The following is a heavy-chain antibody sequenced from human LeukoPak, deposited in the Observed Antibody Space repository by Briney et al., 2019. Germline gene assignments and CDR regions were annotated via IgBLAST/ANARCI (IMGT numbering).Heavy chain of an antibody. J-gene: IGHJ6*02. Sequence: PGGSLRLSCAASGFTFSSYAISWVRQAPGKGLEWVSAISGSGGSTYYADSVKGRFTISRDNSKNTLYLQMNSLRAEDTAVYYCAKCLQYYYYGMDVWGQGTTVTVSS. CDR3: AKCLQYYYYGMDV. V-gene: IGHV3-23*01. D-gene: IGHD5/OR15-5a*01. CDR2: ISGSGGST. CDR1: GFTFSSYA.